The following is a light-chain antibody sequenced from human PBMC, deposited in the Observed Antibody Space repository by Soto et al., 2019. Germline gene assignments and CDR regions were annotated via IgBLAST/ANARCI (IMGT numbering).Light chain of an antibody. CDR3: CSYAGSYTYV. J-gene: IGLJ1*01. CDR1: SSVVGGYNY. CDR2: DVS. Sequence: QSVLTQPRSVSGSPGQSVTISCTGTSSVVGGYNYVFWYQQHPGKAPKLMIYDVSKRPSGVPDRFSGSKSGNTASLTISGLQAEDEADYYCCSYAGSYTYVFGTGNKVTVL. V-gene: IGLV2-11*01.